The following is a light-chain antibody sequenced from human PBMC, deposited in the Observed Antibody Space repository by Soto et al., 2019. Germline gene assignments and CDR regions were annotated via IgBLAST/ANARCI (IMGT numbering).Light chain of an antibody. CDR2: EVN. Sequence: QSALTQPPSVSGSPGQSVTISCTGTGSDVGYYNRVSWYQQPPGTAPKLIIYEVNNRPSGVPGRFSGSKSGNTASLTISGLQAEDEADYYCISYTSSSTVVLFGGGTKVTVL. CDR1: GSDVGYYNR. CDR3: ISYTSSSTVVL. V-gene: IGLV2-18*02. J-gene: IGLJ2*01.